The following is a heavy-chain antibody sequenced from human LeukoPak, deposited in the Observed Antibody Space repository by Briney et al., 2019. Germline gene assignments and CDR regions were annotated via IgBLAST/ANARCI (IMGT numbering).Heavy chain of an antibody. V-gene: IGHV4-4*07. CDR1: GGSISSYY. CDR2: IYTSGST. Sequence: SETLSLTCTVSGGSISSYYWSWIRQPAGKGLEWIGRIYTSGSTNYNPSLKSRVTMSVDTSKNQFSLKLSSVTAADTAVYYCARPLYYYGSGSWADPDWYFDLWGRGTLVTVSS. CDR3: ARPLYYYGSGSWADPDWYFDL. J-gene: IGHJ2*01. D-gene: IGHD3-10*01.